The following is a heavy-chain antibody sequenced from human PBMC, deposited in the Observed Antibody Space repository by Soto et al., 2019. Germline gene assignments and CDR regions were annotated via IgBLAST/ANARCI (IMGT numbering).Heavy chain of an antibody. Sequence: QVQLVESGGGVVQPGRSLRLSCAASGFTFNSYAMHWVRQAPGKGLEWVAVISYDGGNKYYADSVKGRFTISRDNSKNTLYLQMNSLRAEDTAVYYCARDPGSGWPPFDYWGHGTLVTVSS. V-gene: IGHV3-30-3*01. J-gene: IGHJ4*01. CDR2: ISYDGGNK. CDR1: GFTFNSYA. CDR3: ARDPGSGWPPFDY. D-gene: IGHD6-19*01.